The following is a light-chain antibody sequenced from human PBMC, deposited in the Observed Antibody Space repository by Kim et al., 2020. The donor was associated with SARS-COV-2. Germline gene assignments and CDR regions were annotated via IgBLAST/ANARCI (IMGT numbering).Light chain of an antibody. CDR1: QHVGSN. V-gene: IGKV3-15*01. CDR3: QQYNTRRSLT. Sequence: SPGEGAAISCTPSQHVGSNLAWYQQKPDQTPRLLIYDASIRDNGIPARFSGSGSGTDYTLTISSLLSEDFAVYYCQQYNTRRSLTFGEGTKVDIK. J-gene: IGKJ4*01. CDR2: DAS.